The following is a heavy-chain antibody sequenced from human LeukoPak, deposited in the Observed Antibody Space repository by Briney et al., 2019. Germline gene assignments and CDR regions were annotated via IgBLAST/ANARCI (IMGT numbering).Heavy chain of an antibody. CDR2: ISSSSSYI. Sequence: GSLRLSCAASGFIFSNYIMNWVRQPPGKGLEWVSSISSSSSYIYYTDSVKGRFTISRDNAKNSLYLQLNSLRGEDTAVYYCARDRGDYVDYWGQGTLVTVSS. V-gene: IGHV3-21*01. CDR3: ARDRGDYVDY. J-gene: IGHJ4*02. CDR1: GFIFSNYI.